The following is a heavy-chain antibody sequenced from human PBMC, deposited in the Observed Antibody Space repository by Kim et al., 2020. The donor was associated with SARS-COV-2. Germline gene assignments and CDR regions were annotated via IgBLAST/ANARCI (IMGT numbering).Heavy chain of an antibody. Sequence: GGSLRLSCAASGFTFSSYSMNWVRQAPGKGLEWVSSISSSSSYIYYADSVKGRFTISRDNAKNSLYLQMNSLRAEDTAVYYCARSTFSGSYPAYFQHWGQGTLVTVSS. J-gene: IGHJ1*01. V-gene: IGHV3-21*01. CDR3: ARSTFSGSYPAYFQH. CDR1: GFTFSSYS. CDR2: ISSSSSYI. D-gene: IGHD1-26*01.